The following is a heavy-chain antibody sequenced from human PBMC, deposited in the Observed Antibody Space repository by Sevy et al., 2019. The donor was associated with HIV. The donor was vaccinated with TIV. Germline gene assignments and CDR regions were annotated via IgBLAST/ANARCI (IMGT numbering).Heavy chain of an antibody. CDR2: INNGGST. Sequence: GGSLRLSCGXSXFXFSNYAMSXVHQAPGKGPEWVSGINNGGSTYYADSVKGRFTISRDNSKKMVFLQMNSLRAEDTXVXYXASGXXTMXTDXDXXXQGALVTVSS. J-gene: IGHJ4*02. CDR1: XFXFSNYA. CDR3: ASGXXTMXTDXDX. V-gene: IGHV3-23*01. D-gene: IGHD5-18*01.